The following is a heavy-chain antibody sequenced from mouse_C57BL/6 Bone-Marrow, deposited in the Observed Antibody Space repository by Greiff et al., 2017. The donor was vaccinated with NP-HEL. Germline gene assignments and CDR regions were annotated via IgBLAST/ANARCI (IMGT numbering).Heavy chain of an antibody. D-gene: IGHD4-1*01. J-gene: IGHJ3*01. CDR3: ARLTGTDEFAY. V-gene: IGHV8-12*01. CDR1: GFSLSTSGMG. Sequence: QVTLEVSGPGILQSSQTLSLTCSFSGFSLSTSGMGVSWIRQPSGKGLEWLAHIYWDDDKRYNPSLKSRLTISKDTSRNQVFLKITSVDTADTATYYCARLTGTDEFAYWGQGTLVTVSA. CDR2: IYWDDDK.